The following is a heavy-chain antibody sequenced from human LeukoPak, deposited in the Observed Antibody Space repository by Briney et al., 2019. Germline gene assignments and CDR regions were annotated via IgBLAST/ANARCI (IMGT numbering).Heavy chain of an antibody. J-gene: IGHJ4*02. CDR1: GGSISSYY. CDR3: ARLPLVGATAYDY. D-gene: IGHD1-26*01. CDR2: IYYSGST. V-gene: IGHV4-59*08. Sequence: SETLSLTCTVSGGSISSYYWSWIRQPPGKGLEWIGYIYYSGSTNYNPSLKSRVTISVDTSKNQFSLKLSSVTAADTAVYYCARLPLVGATAYDYWGQGTLVTVSS.